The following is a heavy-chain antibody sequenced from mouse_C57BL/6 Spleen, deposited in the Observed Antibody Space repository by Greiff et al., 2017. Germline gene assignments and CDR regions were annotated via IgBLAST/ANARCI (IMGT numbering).Heavy chain of an antibody. D-gene: IGHD3-3*01. V-gene: IGHV1-20*01. CDR3: ARGAVGYYFDY. CDR2: INPYNGDT. CDR1: GYSFTGYF. J-gene: IGHJ2*01. Sequence: EVMLVESGPELVKPGDSVKISCKASGYSFTGYFMNWVMQSHGKSLEWIGRINPYNGDTFYNQKFKGKATLTVDKSSSTAHMELRSLTSEDSAVYYCARGAVGYYFDYWGQGTTLTVSS.